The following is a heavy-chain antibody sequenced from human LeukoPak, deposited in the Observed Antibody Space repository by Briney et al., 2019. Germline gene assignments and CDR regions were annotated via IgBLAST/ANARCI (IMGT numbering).Heavy chain of an antibody. V-gene: IGHV4-59*01. CDR2: IYYSGST. CDR3: AGPILTGYSKGAFDM. J-gene: IGHJ3*02. Sequence: SETLSLTCTVSGGSISSYYWSWIRQPPGKGLEWIGYIYYSGSTNYNPSLKSRVTISVDTSKNQFSLKLSSVTAADTAVYFCAGPILTGYSKGAFDMWGQGTMVTVSS. CDR1: GGSISSYY. D-gene: IGHD3-9*01.